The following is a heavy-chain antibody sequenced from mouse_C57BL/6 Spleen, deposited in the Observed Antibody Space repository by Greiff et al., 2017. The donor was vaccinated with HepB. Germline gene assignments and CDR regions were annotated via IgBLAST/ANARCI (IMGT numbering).Heavy chain of an antibody. V-gene: IGHV1-50*01. CDR2: IDPSDSYT. CDR3: ARGYYVSSLFFDH. CDR1: GYTFTSYW. Sequence: QVQLQQPGAELVKPGASVKLSCKASGYTFTSYWMQWVNQRPGQGLEWIGEIDPSDSYTNYNQKFKGKATLTVDTSSSPAYMQLSSLTSEDSAVYYCARGYYVSSLFFDHWGQGTTLTVSP. J-gene: IGHJ2*01. D-gene: IGHD1-1*01.